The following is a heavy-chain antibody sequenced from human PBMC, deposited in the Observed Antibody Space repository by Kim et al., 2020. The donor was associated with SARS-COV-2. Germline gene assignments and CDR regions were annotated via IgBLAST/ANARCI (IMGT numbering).Heavy chain of an antibody. Sequence: SETLSLTCSVSGFSIGSGNYYWAWIRQSPGQGLEWIASIYYSGGTYYSPSLRSRVTISVDTSKNQFSLNLNSVSAADTALYFCARQRSYYDNLSGLFDY. J-gene: IGHJ4*01. CDR3: ARQRSYYDNLSGLFDY. V-gene: IGHV4-39*01. D-gene: IGHD3-9*01. CDR2: IYYSGGT. CDR1: GFSIGSGNYY.